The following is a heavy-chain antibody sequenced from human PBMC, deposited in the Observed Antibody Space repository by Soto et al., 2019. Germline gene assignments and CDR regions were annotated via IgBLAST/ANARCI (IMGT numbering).Heavy chain of an antibody. CDR2: IWYDASKQ. Sequence: GGSLRLSCETSGFSFSVYGMHWARQAPGKGLEWVAVIWYDASKQFYAASVKGRFTISRDNSKNILYLQMNSLRADDTALYYCAKDAIMVSSSYNYFDYWGQGTLVTVSS. CDR1: GFSFSVYG. J-gene: IGHJ4*02. D-gene: IGHD6-13*01. V-gene: IGHV3-33*06. CDR3: AKDAIMVSSSYNYFDY.